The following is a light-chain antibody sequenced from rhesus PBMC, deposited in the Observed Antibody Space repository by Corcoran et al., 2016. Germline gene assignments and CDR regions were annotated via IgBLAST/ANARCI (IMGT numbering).Light chain of an antibody. Sequence: DIKMTQSPSSLSASVGDRVTITCRASQGISSYLAWYQQKPGKAPKPLIYYATNLESGVPSRFSGSGSGTEFTLTISSLQPEDCATYDCQQYNSAPFTFGPGTKLDIK. CDR2: YAT. J-gene: IGKJ3*01. V-gene: IGKV1-37*01. CDR1: QGISSY. CDR3: QQYNSAPFT.